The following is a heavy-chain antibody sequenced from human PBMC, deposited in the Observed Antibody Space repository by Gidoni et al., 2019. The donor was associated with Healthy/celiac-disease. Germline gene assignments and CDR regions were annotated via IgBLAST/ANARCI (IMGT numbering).Heavy chain of an antibody. J-gene: IGHJ4*02. CDR2: ISSSGGST. V-gene: IGHV3-23*01. D-gene: IGHD5-18*01. CDR1: AVPFSRYA. CDR3: AKDWRTWIQLWFFDY. Sequence: EVQPLESWGGLVQPGVSLRLYCAASAVPFSRYAMSWVRQAPGKGLEWVSAISSSGGSTYYADSVKGRFTISRDNSKNTQYLQMISRRAEDTAVYYCAKDWRTWIQLWFFDYGGQGTLVTVSS.